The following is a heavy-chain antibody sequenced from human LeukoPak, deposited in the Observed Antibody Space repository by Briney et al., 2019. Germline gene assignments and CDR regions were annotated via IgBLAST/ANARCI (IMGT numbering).Heavy chain of an antibody. J-gene: IGHJ4*02. D-gene: IGHD3-22*01. CDR2: ISWNSGSI. CDR3: AKGGGPIVATRSDYFDY. Sequence: PGRSLRLSCAASGFTFDDYAMHWVRQAPGKGLEWVSGISWNSGSIGYADSVKGRFTISRDNAKNSLYLQMNSLRAEDTALYYCAKGGGPIVATRSDYFDYWGQGTLVTVSS. CDR1: GFTFDDYA. V-gene: IGHV3-9*01.